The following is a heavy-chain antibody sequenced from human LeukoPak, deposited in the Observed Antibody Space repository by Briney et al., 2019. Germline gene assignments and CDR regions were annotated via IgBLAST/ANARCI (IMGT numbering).Heavy chain of an antibody. CDR2: ITISGHTK. J-gene: IGHJ5*02. Sequence: GGSLRLSCAASGFYLHTYEMNWVRQAPGKGLEWIADITISGHTKNYADSVKGRFTISRDSARTSLYLQMNSLRVEDTDVYFCARGDPHADLWGQGTLVAVSS. CDR1: GFYLHTYE. V-gene: IGHV3-48*03. CDR3: ARGDPHADL.